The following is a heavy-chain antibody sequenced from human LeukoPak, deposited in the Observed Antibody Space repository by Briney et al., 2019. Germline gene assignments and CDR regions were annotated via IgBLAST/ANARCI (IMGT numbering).Heavy chain of an antibody. Sequence: GGSLRLSCAASGFTFSSFRMNWVRQAPGKGLEGVSSISSSSSYIYYADSVKGRFTISRDNAKNSLYLQMNSVRAEDTAVYHCARVFQAPYYFDYWGQGTLVSVSS. CDR2: ISSSSSYI. V-gene: IGHV3-21*01. CDR1: GFTFSSFR. CDR3: ARVFQAPYYFDY. J-gene: IGHJ4*02.